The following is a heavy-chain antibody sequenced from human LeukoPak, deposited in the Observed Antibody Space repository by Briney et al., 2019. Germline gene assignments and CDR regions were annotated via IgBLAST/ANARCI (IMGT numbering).Heavy chain of an antibody. CDR2: ISGSGGST. J-gene: IGHJ4*01. D-gene: IGHD3-10*02. Sequence: GGSLRLSCAASGFTFSSYAMSWVRQAPGKGLEWVSAISGSGGSTYYADSVKGRFTISRDNSKNTLYLQMNSLRAEDTAMYYCAKSPVRGTIWYYFHYWGHGSLVTVSS. CDR3: AKSPVRGTIWYYFHY. CDR1: GFTFSSYA. V-gene: IGHV3-23*01.